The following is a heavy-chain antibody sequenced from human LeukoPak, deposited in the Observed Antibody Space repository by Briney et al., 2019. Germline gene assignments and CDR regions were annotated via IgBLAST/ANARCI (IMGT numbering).Heavy chain of an antibody. Sequence: GGSLRLSCAASGFTFSSYGMHWVRQAPGKGLEWVAFIRYDGSNKYYADSVKGRFTISRDDSKNTLYLQMNSLRAEDTAVYYCAREWSDAFDIWGQGTMVTVSS. J-gene: IGHJ3*02. CDR3: AREWSDAFDI. V-gene: IGHV3-30*02. CDR1: GFTFSSYG. D-gene: IGHD2-8*01. CDR2: IRYDGSNK.